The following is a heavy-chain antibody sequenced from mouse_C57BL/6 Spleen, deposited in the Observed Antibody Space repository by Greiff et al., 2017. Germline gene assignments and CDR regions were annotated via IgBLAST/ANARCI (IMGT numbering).Heavy chain of an antibody. CDR2: IYPRSGNT. D-gene: IGHD1-1*02. V-gene: IGHV1-81*01. CDR3: ARSAVPTIYSGDY. J-gene: IGHJ4*01. Sequence: QVQLQQSGAELARPGASVKLSCKASGYTFTSYGISWVKQRTGQGLEWIGEIYPRSGNTYYNEKFKGKATLTADKSSSPAYMELRSLTSEDSAVXFCARSAVPTIYSGDYWGQGTSVTVSA. CDR1: GYTFTSYG.